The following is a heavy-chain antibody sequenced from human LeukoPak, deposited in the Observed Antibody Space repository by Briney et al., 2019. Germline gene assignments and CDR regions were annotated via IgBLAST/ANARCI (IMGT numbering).Heavy chain of an antibody. J-gene: IGHJ4*02. CDR2: IYTSGST. CDR3: ARVSYDEGFRIDY. Sequence: SETLSLTCTVSGGSINSGSYYWSWIRQPAGKGLEWIGRIYTSGSTNYNPSLKSRVTISVDTSKNQFSLKLSSVTAADTAVYYCARVSYDEGFRIDYWGQGTLVTVSS. V-gene: IGHV4-61*02. D-gene: IGHD3-3*01. CDR1: GGSINSGSYY.